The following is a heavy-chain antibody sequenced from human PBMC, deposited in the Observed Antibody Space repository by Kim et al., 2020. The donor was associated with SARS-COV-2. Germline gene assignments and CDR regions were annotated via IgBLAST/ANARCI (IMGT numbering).Heavy chain of an antibody. CDR2: ISWNSGSI. CDR3: AKDARHYYDSSGYYGH. CDR1: GFTFGDYA. D-gene: IGHD3-22*01. V-gene: IGHV3-9*01. Sequence: GGSLRLSCAASGFTFGDYAMHWVRQAPGKGLEWVSGISWNSGSIGYADSVKGRFTISRDNAKNSLYLQMNSLRAEDTALYYCAKDARHYYDSSGYYGHWGQGTLVTVSS. J-gene: IGHJ4*02.